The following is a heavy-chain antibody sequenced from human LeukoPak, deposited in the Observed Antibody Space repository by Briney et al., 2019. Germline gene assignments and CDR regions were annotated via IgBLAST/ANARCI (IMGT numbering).Heavy chain of an antibody. Sequence: ASVRVSCKASGYTFTTYGISWVRQAPGQGPEWMGWISAYSGDTKYAQNVQGRVTMTRDTSTSTAYMELRSLSSDDTAVYYCVREEELIRGFISLAYWAQGSLVTVSS. V-gene: IGHV1-18*01. CDR2: ISAYSGDT. D-gene: IGHD3-10*01. CDR1: GYTFTTYG. J-gene: IGHJ4*02. CDR3: VREEELIRGFISLAY.